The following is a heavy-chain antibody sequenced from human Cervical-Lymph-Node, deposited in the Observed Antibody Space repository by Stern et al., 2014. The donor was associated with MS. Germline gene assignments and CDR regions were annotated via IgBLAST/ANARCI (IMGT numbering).Heavy chain of an antibody. D-gene: IGHD6-19*01. CDR3: AREVAGHRLGMMDV. V-gene: IGHV1-46*01. Sequence: VQLAESGAEVKKPGASGKGSCKASGYTFPSYYMHWVRQAPGQGLEWLGIINTSGGSTSYAQKFQGRVTMTRDTSTSTVYMELSSLRSEDTAVYYCAREVAGHRLGMMDVWGQGTTVTVSS. CDR1: GYTFPSYY. CDR2: INTSGGST. J-gene: IGHJ6*02.